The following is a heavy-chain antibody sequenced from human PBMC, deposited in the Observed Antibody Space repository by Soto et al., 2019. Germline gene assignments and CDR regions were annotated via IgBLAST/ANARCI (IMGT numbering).Heavy chain of an antibody. CDR2: INHSGST. D-gene: IGHD3-3*01. CDR1: GGSFSGYY. V-gene: IGHV4-34*01. Sequence: SETLSLTCAVYGGSFSGYYWSWIRQPPGKGLEWIGEINHSGSTNYNPSLKSRVTISVDTSKNQFSLKLSSVTAADTAVYYCARGRPYYDFWSGPQKKYYYGMDVWGQGTTVTVSS. J-gene: IGHJ6*02. CDR3: ARGRPYYDFWSGPQKKYYYGMDV.